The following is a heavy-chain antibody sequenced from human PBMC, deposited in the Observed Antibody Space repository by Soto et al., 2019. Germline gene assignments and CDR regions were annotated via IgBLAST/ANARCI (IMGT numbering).Heavy chain of an antibody. CDR1: GGSISSSSYY. J-gene: IGHJ6*02. D-gene: IGHD3-10*01. CDR3: ARHVVLPYYYGMDV. V-gene: IGHV4-39*01. Sequence: PSETLSLTCTVSGGSISSSSYYWGWIRQPPGKGLEWIGSIYYSGSTYYNPSLKSRVTISVDTSKNQFSLKLSSVTAVDTAVYYCARHVVLPYYYGMDVWGQGTTVTVSS. CDR2: IYYSGST.